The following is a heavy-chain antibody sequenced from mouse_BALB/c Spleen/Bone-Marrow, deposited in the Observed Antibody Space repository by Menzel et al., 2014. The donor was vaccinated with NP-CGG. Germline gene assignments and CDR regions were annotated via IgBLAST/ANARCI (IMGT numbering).Heavy chain of an antibody. CDR3: ARSLDGYDWYFDV. CDR1: GYTFTSYV. V-gene: IGHV1-14*01. CDR2: INPYNDNT. J-gene: IGHJ1*01. D-gene: IGHD2-2*01. Sequence: EVKLQESGPELVKPGASVKMSCKASGYTFTSYVMHWVKQKPGQGLEWIGNINPYNDNTKYNEKFKGKATLTSDKSSSTAYMELSSLTSEDSAVYYCARSLDGYDWYFDVWGAGTTVTVSS.